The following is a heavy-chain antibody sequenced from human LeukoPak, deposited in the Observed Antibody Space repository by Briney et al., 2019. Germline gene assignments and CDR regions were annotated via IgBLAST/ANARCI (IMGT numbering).Heavy chain of an antibody. CDR2: ISAYNGNT. V-gene: IGHV1-18*01. D-gene: IGHD3-22*01. Sequence: ASVKVSCKASGYTFTSYGINWVRQAPGQGLEWMGWISAYNGNTNYAQKLQGRVTMTTDTSTSTAYMELRSLRSDDTAVYYCARDYDSSGYSHSALPNWGQGTLVTVSS. CDR3: ARDYDSSGYSHSALPN. CDR1: GYTFTSYG. J-gene: IGHJ4*02.